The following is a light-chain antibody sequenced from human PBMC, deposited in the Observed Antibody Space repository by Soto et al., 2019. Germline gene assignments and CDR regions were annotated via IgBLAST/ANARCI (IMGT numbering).Light chain of an antibody. V-gene: IGLV1-40*01. Sequence: QSVLTQPPSVSGAPGQRVTISCTGSSSNIGAGYDVHWYQQLPGTAPKLLIYGNSNRPSGVPDRFSCSKSGTSASLAITGLQAEDEADYYCQSYDSSLRGVFGTGTKLTVL. CDR1: SSNIGAGYD. CDR3: QSYDSSLRGV. CDR2: GNS. J-gene: IGLJ1*01.